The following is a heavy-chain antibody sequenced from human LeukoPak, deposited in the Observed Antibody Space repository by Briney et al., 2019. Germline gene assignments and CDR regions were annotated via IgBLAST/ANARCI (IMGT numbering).Heavy chain of an antibody. D-gene: IGHD5-18*01. V-gene: IGHV4-59*01. CDR2: IHYRGST. CDR3: ARSVLGYSYGLHIDY. CDR1: GGSISSYY. Sequence: SETLSLTCTVSGGSISSYYWSWIRQSPRAGLEWIGYIHYRGSTNYNPSLKSRVTISVDTSKNQFSLKLSSLTAADTAVYYCARSVLGYSYGLHIDYWGQGTLVTVSS. J-gene: IGHJ4*02.